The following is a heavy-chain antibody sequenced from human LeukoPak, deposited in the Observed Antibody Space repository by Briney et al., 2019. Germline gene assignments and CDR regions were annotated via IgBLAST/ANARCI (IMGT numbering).Heavy chain of an antibody. Sequence: PGGSLRLSCAASGFTFSSYWMMWVHQAPGKGLEWVANIKQDGSEKYYVDSVKGRFTIFRDNAKNSLYLQMNSLRAEDTAVYYCAGVAEAGYWGQGTLVTVSS. J-gene: IGHJ4*02. V-gene: IGHV3-7*01. CDR3: AGVAEAGY. CDR2: IKQDGSEK. CDR1: GFTFSSYW.